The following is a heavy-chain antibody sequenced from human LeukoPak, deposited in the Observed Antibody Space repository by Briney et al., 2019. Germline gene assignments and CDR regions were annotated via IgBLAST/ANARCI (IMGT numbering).Heavy chain of an antibody. CDR3: ASGSSRFDY. Sequence: SETLSLTCTVSGGSINNYYWSWIRQPPGKGLEWIGYIYYSGSTNYNPSLKSRVTISVDTSKNQFSLKLSSVTAADTAVYYCASGSSRFDYWGQGTLVTVSS. V-gene: IGHV4-59*01. D-gene: IGHD6-6*01. CDR2: IYYSGST. J-gene: IGHJ4*02. CDR1: GGSINNYY.